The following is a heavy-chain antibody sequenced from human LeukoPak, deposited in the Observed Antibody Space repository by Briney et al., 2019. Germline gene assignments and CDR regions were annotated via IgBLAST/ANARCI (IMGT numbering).Heavy chain of an antibody. CDR2: IYYSGST. D-gene: IGHD4-17*01. V-gene: IGHV4-59*01. CDR3: ARMPDYGDYVGLDP. Sequence: SETLSLTCTVSGGSISSYYWSWIRQPPGKGLEWIGYIYYSGSTNYNPSLKSRVTISVDTSKNQFSLKLSSVTAADTAVYYCARMPDYGDYVGLDPWGQGTLVTVPS. CDR1: GGSISSYY. J-gene: IGHJ5*02.